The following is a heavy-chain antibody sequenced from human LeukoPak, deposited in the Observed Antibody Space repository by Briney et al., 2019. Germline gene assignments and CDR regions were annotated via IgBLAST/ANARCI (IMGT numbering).Heavy chain of an antibody. Sequence: GASVKVSCKASGYTFTSYGISWVRQAPGHRLEWMGWISAYNGNTNYAQKRQGRVTMITDTSTSTAYMGLRSLRSDDTAVYYCARDEYQAAGTVDYWGQGTLVTVSS. D-gene: IGHD6-13*01. CDR2: ISAYNGNT. CDR3: ARDEYQAAGTVDY. V-gene: IGHV1-18*01. CDR1: GYTFTSYG. J-gene: IGHJ4*02.